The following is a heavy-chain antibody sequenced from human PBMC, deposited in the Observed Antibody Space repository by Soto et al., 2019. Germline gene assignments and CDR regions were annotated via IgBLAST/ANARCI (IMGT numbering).Heavy chain of an antibody. CDR2: IIPIFGTA. D-gene: IGHD3-9*01. CDR3: ARGTAYYDILTGYWNGMDV. J-gene: IGHJ6*02. V-gene: IGHV1-69*06. CDR1: GCTFSSYA. Sequence: SVKVSCKASGCTFSSYAISWVRQAPGQGLEWMGGIIPIFGTANYAQKFQGRVTITADKSTSTAYMELSSLRSEDTAVYYCARGTAYYDILTGYWNGMDVWGQGTTVTVSS.